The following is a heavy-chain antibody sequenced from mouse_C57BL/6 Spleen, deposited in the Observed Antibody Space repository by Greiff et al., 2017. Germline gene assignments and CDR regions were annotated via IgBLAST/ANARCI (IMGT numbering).Heavy chain of an antibody. CDR1: GYAFSSSW. J-gene: IGHJ2*01. CDR3: ARRIYFDY. Sequence: VQLQESGPELVKPGASVKISCKASGYAFSSSWMNWVKQRPGTGLEWIGRIYPGDGDTNYNGKFKGKATLTADKSSSTAYMQLSSLTSEDSAVYFCARRIYFDYWGQGTTLTVSS. CDR2: IYPGDGDT. V-gene: IGHV1-82*01.